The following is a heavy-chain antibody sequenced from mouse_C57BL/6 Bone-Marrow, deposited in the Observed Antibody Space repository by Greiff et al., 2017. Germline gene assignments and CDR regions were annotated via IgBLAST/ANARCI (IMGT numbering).Heavy chain of an antibody. CDR1: EYEFPSHD. CDR3: ARHDYDVGYAMDY. Sequence: EVKVVESGGGLVQPGESLTLSCESNEYEFPSHDMSWVRKTPATRLELVAAINSDGGSTYYPDPMERRFIISRDNTKKTLYLQMSSLRSEDTALYYCARHDYDVGYAMDYWGQGTSVTVSS. CDR2: INSDGGST. J-gene: IGHJ4*01. V-gene: IGHV5-2*01. D-gene: IGHD2-4*01.